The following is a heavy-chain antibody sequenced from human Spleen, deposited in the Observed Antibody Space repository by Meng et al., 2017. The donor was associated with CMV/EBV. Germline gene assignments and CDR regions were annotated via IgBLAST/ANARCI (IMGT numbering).Heavy chain of an antibody. Sequence: GESLKISCAASGFTFSDYWMTWVRQAPGKGLEWVANIKQDGSEKYFVDSVKGRFTISRDNAKNSLYLQVNSLRAEDTAVYYCAREKWTVTILYYYYGMDVWGQGTTVTVSS. CDR1: GFTFSDYW. CDR3: AREKWTVTILYYYYGMDV. V-gene: IGHV3-7*01. D-gene: IGHD4-11*01. J-gene: IGHJ6*02. CDR2: IKQDGSEK.